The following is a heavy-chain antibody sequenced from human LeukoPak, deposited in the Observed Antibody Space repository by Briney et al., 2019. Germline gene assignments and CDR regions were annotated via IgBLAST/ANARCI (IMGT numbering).Heavy chain of an antibody. J-gene: IGHJ4*02. CDR2: ISGSGDNT. CDR3: AKGSYYDSSGSFYFDY. V-gene: IGHV3-23*01. CDR1: GFTFSSYA. D-gene: IGHD3-22*01. Sequence: GGSLRLSCAASGFTFSSYAITWVRQAPGKGLEWVSGISGSGDNTYYADSVKGRFTISRDNSKNTLYVQVNSLGTEDTAAYYCAKGSYYDSSGSFYFDYWGQGTLVTVSS.